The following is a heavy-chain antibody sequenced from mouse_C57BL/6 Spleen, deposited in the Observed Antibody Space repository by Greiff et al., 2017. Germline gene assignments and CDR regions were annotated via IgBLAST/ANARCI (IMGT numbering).Heavy chain of an antibody. V-gene: IGHV1-55*01. CDR3: AKGSYYDYDAWFAY. J-gene: IGHJ3*01. D-gene: IGHD2-4*01. CDR2: IYPGSGST. Sequence: QVQLQQPGAELVKPGASVKMSCKASGYTFTSYWITWVKQRPGQGLEWIGDIYPGSGSTNYNEKFKSKATLTVDTSSSTAYMQLSSLTSEDSAVYYCAKGSYYDYDAWFAYWGQGTLVTVSA. CDR1: GYTFTSYW.